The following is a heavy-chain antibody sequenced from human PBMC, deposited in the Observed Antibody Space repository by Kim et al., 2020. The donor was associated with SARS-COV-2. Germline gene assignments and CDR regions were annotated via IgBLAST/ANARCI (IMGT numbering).Heavy chain of an antibody. CDR3: AKSARKYYYYIDV. J-gene: IGHJ6*03. V-gene: IGHV3-23*01. Sequence: YADSVKGRFTMSRDNSKNTLYLQMNSLRAEDTAVYYCAKSARKYYYYIDVWGKGTTVTVSS.